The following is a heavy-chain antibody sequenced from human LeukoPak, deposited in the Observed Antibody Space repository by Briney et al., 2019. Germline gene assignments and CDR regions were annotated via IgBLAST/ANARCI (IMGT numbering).Heavy chain of an antibody. CDR3: ARQWGNDAFDI. CDR1: GYTFTGYY. Sequence: ASVKVSCKASGYTFTGYYMHWVRQAPGQGLEWMGWINPNSGGTNCAQKFQGRVTMTRDTSISTAYMELSSLRSEDTAVYYCARQWGNDAFDIWGQGTMVTVSS. V-gene: IGHV1-2*02. CDR2: INPNSGGT. J-gene: IGHJ3*02. D-gene: IGHD1-26*01.